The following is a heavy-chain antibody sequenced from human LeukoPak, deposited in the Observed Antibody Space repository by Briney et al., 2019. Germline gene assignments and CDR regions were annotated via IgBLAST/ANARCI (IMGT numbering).Heavy chain of an antibody. CDR2: ISSDGSST. CDR1: GFTFSSHW. D-gene: IGHD6-19*01. CDR3: ARISLSGWVNDH. J-gene: IGHJ4*02. Sequence: GGTLRLSCAASGFTFSSHWMHWVRQAPGKGLVWVTRISSDGSSTRYADSVKGRFTIHRDNAKNTLYLQMSSLRAEDTAMYYCARISLSGWVNDHWGQGTLVTVSS. V-gene: IGHV3-74*01.